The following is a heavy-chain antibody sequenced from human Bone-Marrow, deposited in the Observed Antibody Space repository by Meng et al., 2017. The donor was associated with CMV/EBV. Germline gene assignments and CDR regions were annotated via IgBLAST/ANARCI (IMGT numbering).Heavy chain of an antibody. CDR1: GFTFSSYA. Sequence: GESLKISCAASGFTFSSYAMHWVRQAPGKGLEWVAVISYDGSNKYYADSVKGRFTISRDNSKNTLYLQMNSLRAEDTAVYYCARSGEPEGTYGIDVWGQGTTVTVSS. D-gene: IGHD1-14*01. CDR3: ARSGEPEGTYGIDV. V-gene: IGHV3-30*04. CDR2: ISYDGSNK. J-gene: IGHJ6*02.